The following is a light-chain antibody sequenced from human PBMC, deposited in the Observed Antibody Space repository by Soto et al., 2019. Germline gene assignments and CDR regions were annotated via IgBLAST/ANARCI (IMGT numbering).Light chain of an antibody. CDR2: GAS. J-gene: IGKJ1*01. CDR3: QQYNNWTPWT. CDR1: QSVSSN. Sequence: EIVMTQSPATLSVSPGERATLSCRASQSVSSNLAWYQQKPGQAPRLLIYGASTRATGIPARFSGSGSGTEFTLTISRLQYEDFAVYYCQQYNNWTPWTFGQGTKVEIK. V-gene: IGKV3-15*01.